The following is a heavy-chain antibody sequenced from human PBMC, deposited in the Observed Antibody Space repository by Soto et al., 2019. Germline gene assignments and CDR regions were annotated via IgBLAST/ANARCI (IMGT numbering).Heavy chain of an antibody. CDR3: VKSSVYSYNPEDYLAH. J-gene: IGHJ4*02. Sequence: DVQLLQSGGGLVPPGGSLRLSCAASGFTFSSYAMSWVRQAPVKGLEWVSGLGAGCNTYSADSVKGRFTIPRDNSKNTLYLQMNSLRAEETAEYYWVKSSVYSYNPEDYLAHWGQGTLVTFSS. CDR2: LGAGCNT. CDR1: GFTFSSYA. D-gene: IGHD2-2*02. V-gene: IGHV3-23*01.